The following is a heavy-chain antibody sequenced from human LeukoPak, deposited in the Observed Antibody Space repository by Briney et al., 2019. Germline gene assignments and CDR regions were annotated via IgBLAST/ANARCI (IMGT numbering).Heavy chain of an antibody. CDR3: ARHVKGSGSSWFYP. Sequence: SETLSLTCTVSGGSISSSSYYWGWIRQPPGKGLEWIGCIYYSGSTYYNPPLKSRVTISVDTSKNQFSLKLSSVTAAVTAVYYCARHVKGSGSSWFYPWGQGTLVTVSS. J-gene: IGHJ5*02. CDR1: GGSISSSSYY. V-gene: IGHV4-39*01. D-gene: IGHD3-10*01. CDR2: IYYSGST.